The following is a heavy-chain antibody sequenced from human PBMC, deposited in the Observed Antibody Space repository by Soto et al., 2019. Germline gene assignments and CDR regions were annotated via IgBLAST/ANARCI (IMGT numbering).Heavy chain of an antibody. CDR1: GFTFSSDV. D-gene: IGHD3-10*01. V-gene: IGHV3-23*01. CDR2: ISGSGGDT. Sequence: WGSLRLSCAASGFTFSSDVMNWVRQAPGKGLEWVSGISGSGGDTYYADSVKGRFTISRDNAKNTLYLEMNSLRAEDTAVYYCAYFYRRSYSKDWAKGNSVTFPS. J-gene: IGHJ6*04. CDR3: AYFYRRSYSKD.